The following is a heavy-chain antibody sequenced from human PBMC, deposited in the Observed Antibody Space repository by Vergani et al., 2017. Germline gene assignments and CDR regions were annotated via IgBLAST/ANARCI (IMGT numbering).Heavy chain of an antibody. CDR2: IYNSGNG. D-gene: IGHD3-16*01. Sequence: QMQLQESGPGLVKASETLSLTCTVSGDSIISRSYYWGWIRQPPGKGLEWIGSIYNSGNGDSSSSLKSRVTISADTSKNQFSLRLTSVTAADTAVYYFASGKYYSYSTSHFRGRYFDVWVRGTLVTVPS. CDR1: GDSIISRSYY. CDR3: ASGKYYSYSTSHFRGRYFDV. J-gene: IGHJ2*01. V-gene: IGHV4-39*01.